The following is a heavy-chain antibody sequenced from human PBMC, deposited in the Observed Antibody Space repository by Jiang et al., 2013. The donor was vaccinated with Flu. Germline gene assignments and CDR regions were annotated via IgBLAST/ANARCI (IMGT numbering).Heavy chain of an antibody. V-gene: IGHV6-1*01. CDR2: TYYRSKWYN. J-gene: IGHJ4*02. Sequence: SVSSNTAAWNWIRQSPSRGLEWLGRTYYRSKWYNDYAVSVKSRITINPDTSKNQFSLHLNSVTPEDSAVYYCARVQYCSSSSCLRGFDYWGQGTLVTVSS. CDR1: SVSSNTAA. CDR3: ARVQYCSSSSCLRGFDY. D-gene: IGHD2-2*01.